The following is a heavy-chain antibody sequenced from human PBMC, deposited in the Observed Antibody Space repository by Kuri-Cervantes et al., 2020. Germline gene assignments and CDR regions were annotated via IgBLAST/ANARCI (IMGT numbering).Heavy chain of an antibody. CDR2: IWYDGSNK. V-gene: IGHV3-33*01. J-gene: IGHJ5*02. CDR3: ARDPSMIVVVMMFDP. D-gene: IGHD3-22*01. Sequence: GESLKISCAASGFTFSSYGMHWVRQAPGKGLEWAAVIWYDGSNKYYADSVKGRFTISRDNSKNTLYLQMNSLRAEDTAVYYCARDPSMIVVVMMFDPWGQGTLVTVSS. CDR1: GFTFSSYG.